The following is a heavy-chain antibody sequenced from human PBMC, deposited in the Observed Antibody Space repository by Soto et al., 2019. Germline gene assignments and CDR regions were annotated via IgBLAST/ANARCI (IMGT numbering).Heavy chain of an antibody. V-gene: IGHV3-30-3*01. J-gene: IGHJ4*02. CDR3: ARGRHNSSGWNNDY. D-gene: IGHD6-19*01. CDR2: ISYDGSNK. CDR1: GFTFSSYA. Sequence: PVGSLRLSCAASGFTFSSYAMHWVRQAPGKGLEWVAVISYDGSNKYYADSVKGRFTISRDNSKNTLYLQMNSLRAEDTAVYYCARGRHNSSGWNNDYWGQGTLVTVSS.